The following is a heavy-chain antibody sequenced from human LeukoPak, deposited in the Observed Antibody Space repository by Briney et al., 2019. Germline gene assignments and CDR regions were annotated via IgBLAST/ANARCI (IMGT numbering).Heavy chain of an antibody. V-gene: IGHV3-74*01. CDR2: INTDGSTT. Sequence: GGSLRLSCAASGFTFSSDWMHWVRQAPGKVLVWVSRINTDGSTTNYADSVRGRFTISRDNGKNTLYLQMSSLRVEDTAVYYCVRSQSGRSGLFEHWGQGTLVTVSS. D-gene: IGHD6-19*01. CDR3: VRSQSGRSGLFEH. CDR1: GFTFSSDW. J-gene: IGHJ4*01.